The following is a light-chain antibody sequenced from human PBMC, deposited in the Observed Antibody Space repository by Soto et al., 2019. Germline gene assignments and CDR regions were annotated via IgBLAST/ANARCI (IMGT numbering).Light chain of an antibody. CDR2: EVT. V-gene: IGLV2-23*02. CDR3: CSYAGSPTFRYV. Sequence: QSALTQPASVSGSPGQSITISCTGTSSDIGSYNLVSWYRQNPGKAPKLIIYEVTERPSGVSNRFSGSKSGNTASLTISGLQAEDEADYYCCSYAGSPTFRYVFGAGTKVT. J-gene: IGLJ1*01. CDR1: SSDIGSYNL.